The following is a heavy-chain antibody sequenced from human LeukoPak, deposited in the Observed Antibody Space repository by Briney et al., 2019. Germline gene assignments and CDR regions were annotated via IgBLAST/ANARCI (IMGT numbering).Heavy chain of an antibody. CDR1: GYRFTSYW. Sequence: ASVKVSCKASGYRFTSYWIGWVRQMPGKGLEWMGVIHPGEYERRYSPSFEGQVTTSADKSISTAYMQWSSLKASDTAMYYCARRTDSGWKWFDPWGQGTLVTVSS. J-gene: IGHJ5*02. CDR2: IHPGEYER. V-gene: IGHV5-51*01. D-gene: IGHD6-25*01. CDR3: ARRTDSGWKWFDP.